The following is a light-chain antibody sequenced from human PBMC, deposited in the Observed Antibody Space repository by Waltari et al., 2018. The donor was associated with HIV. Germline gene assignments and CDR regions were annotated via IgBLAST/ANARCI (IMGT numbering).Light chain of an antibody. CDR2: DTS. CDR1: QTVSSS. CDR3: QKYGSSPVT. Sequence: MLLTHSPGTLPLSPGERATLACRARQTVSSSLAWHQRNPGQAPRRVSSDTSSRATGTPARFSGSGCGTDFTHSSSSLESEDVAVYYCQKYGSSPVTFGGGTTVES. J-gene: IGKJ4*01. V-gene: IGKV3-20*01.